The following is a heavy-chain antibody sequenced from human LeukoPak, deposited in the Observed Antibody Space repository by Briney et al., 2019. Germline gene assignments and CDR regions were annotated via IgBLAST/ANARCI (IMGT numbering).Heavy chain of an antibody. J-gene: IGHJ6*03. Sequence: ASVTVSFKSSGYTFTKYAVNWVRQAPGQGLEWMGWLNTNTGNPTYAQGFTGRFVFSLDTSVSTAYLQISSLKAEDTAVYYCARGSRGLLYYYYYMDVWGKGTTVTVS. CDR3: ARGSRGLLYYYYYMDV. V-gene: IGHV7-4-1*02. CDR1: GYTFTKYA. D-gene: IGHD3-10*01. CDR2: LNTNTGNP.